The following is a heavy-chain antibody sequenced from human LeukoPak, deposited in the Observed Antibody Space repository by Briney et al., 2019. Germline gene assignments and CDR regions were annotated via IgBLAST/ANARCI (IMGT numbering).Heavy chain of an antibody. CDR3: ARVGDYSHFWFDP. V-gene: IGHV4-59*01. CDR2: VYYSGST. Sequence: SETLSLTCTVSGGSTSAYYWSWLRQSPEKGLEWIGYVYYSGSTNYNPSLKSRVTISVDTSKNQFSLKLNSVTAADTAVYYCARVGDYSHFWFDPWGQGTLVTVSS. J-gene: IGHJ5*02. D-gene: IGHD4-11*01. CDR1: GGSTSAYY.